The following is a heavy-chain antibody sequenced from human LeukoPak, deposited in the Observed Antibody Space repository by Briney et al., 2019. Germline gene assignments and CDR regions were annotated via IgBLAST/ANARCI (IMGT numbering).Heavy chain of an antibody. CDR2: IYYSGTT. V-gene: IGHV4-59*01. J-gene: IGHJ5*02. CDR3: ARDSGSGTFT. Sequence: SETLSLTCAVYGGSFSGYYWSWLRQPPGKGLEWIGYIYYSGTTNYNPSLKSRVSMSVDTSKNHFSLKLNSVTAADTAVYYCARDSGSGTFTWGQGTLVTVSS. CDR1: GGSFSGYY. D-gene: IGHD3-10*01.